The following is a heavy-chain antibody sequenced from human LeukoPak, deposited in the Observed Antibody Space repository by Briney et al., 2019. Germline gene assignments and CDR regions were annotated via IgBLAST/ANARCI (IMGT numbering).Heavy chain of an antibody. D-gene: IGHD1-26*01. J-gene: IGHJ4*02. CDR1: GYTFTSYD. Sequence: ASVKVSCKASGYTFTSYDINWVRQATGQGLEWMGWMNPNSGNTGYAQKFQGRVTMTRNTSMSTAYMELSSLRSEDTAVYYCASLGGGSYSGYFDYWGQGTLVTVSS. V-gene: IGHV1-8*01. CDR2: MNPNSGNT. CDR3: ASLGGGSYSGYFDY.